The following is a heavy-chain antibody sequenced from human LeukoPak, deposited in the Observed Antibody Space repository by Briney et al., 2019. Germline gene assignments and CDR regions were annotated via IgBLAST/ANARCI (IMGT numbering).Heavy chain of an antibody. V-gene: IGHV3-23*01. CDR2: ISGSGGST. CDR1: GLTFRFYG. J-gene: IGHJ3*02. Sequence: GGSLRLSCAASGLTFRFYGMSWVRQAPGKGLEWVSAISGSGGSTYYADSVKGRFTISRDNSKNTLYLQMNSLRAEDTAVYYCAADQGSYYSRFAFDIWGQGTMVTVSS. D-gene: IGHD1-26*01. CDR3: AADQGSYYSRFAFDI.